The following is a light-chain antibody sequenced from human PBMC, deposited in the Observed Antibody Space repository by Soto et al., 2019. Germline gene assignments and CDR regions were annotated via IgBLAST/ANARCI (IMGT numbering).Light chain of an antibody. Sequence: QAVVTQPPSVSGAPGQRVTISCTGSSSNIGAGYDVHWYQQLPGTAPKLLIYGNSNRPSGVPDRFSGSKSGTSASLAITGLQAEDEADYYCQSYDISLSAYVVFGGGTKLTVL. CDR1: SSNIGAGYD. J-gene: IGLJ2*01. CDR3: QSYDISLSAYVV. V-gene: IGLV1-40*01. CDR2: GNS.